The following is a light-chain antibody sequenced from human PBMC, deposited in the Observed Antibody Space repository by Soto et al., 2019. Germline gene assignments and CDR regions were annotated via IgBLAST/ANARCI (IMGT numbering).Light chain of an antibody. J-gene: IGLJ2*01. CDR3: SSYTSSSTLV. CDR2: EVS. V-gene: IGLV2-14*01. CDR1: RSDVGDYNY. Sequence: QSALTQPASVSGSLRQSITISCTGTRSDVGDYNYVSWYQHHPGKAPKLMIYEVSHRPSGVSHRFSGSKSGNTASLTISGLQAEDEADYYCSSYTSSSTLVFGGGTKVTVL.